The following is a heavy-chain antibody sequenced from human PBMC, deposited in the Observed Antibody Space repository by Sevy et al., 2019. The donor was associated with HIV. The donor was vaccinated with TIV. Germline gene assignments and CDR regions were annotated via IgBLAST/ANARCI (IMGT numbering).Heavy chain of an antibody. CDR1: GGSISSGDYY. Sequence: SETLSLTCTVSGGSISSGDYYWSWIRQPPGKGLEWIGYIYYSGSTYYNPSLKSRVTISVDTSKSQFSLKLSSVTAADTAVYYCARERGRGGYGDYVGWFDPWGQGTLVTVSS. D-gene: IGHD4-17*01. J-gene: IGHJ5*02. V-gene: IGHV4-30-4*01. CDR2: IYYSGST. CDR3: ARERGRGGYGDYVGWFDP.